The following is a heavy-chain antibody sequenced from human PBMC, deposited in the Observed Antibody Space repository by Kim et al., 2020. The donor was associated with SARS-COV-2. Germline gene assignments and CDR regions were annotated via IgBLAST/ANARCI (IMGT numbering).Heavy chain of an antibody. D-gene: IGHD3-9*01. V-gene: IGHV3-11*06. J-gene: IGHJ4*02. CDR3: AREYYDILTGSYKGVDY. Sequence: KGRFTTSRDNAKNSLYLQMNSLRAEDTAVYYCAREYYDILTGSYKGVDYWGQGTLVTVSS.